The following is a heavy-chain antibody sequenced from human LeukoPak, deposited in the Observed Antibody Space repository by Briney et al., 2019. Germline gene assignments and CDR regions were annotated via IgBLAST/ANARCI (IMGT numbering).Heavy chain of an antibody. J-gene: IGHJ3*02. CDR3: ARPLASILDAFDI. Sequence: SETLSLTCAVSGYSISSGYYWGWIRQPPGKGLEWIGSIYHSGSTYYNPSLKSRVTISVDTSKNQFSLKLSSVTAADTAVYYCARPLASILDAFDIRGQGTMVTVSS. D-gene: IGHD5-12*01. CDR1: GYSISSGYY. V-gene: IGHV4-38-2*01. CDR2: IYHSGST.